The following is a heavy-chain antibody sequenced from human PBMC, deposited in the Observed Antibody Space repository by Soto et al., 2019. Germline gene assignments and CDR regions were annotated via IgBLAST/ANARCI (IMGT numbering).Heavy chain of an antibody. V-gene: IGHV3-74*01. CDR3: TRDMGGYASH. D-gene: IGHD3-16*01. Sequence: EVQLVESGGGLVQPGGSLRLSCAASGFTFSNYWMHWVRQAPGKGPVWVSRINTDGSTTNYADSVKGRFTISRDNAKTTLYIQASRLRAEDRVVSYCTRDMGGYASHWGQGTLVTVSS. CDR2: INTDGSTT. J-gene: IGHJ4*02. CDR1: GFTFSNYW.